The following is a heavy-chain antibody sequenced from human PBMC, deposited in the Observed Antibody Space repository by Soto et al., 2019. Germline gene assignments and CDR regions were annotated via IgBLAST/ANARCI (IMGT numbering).Heavy chain of an antibody. CDR2: ISAYNGNT. D-gene: IGHD3-22*01. V-gene: IGHV1-18*01. CDR1: GYTFTSYG. CDR3: ARSSTYNFDSSGYYDY. Sequence: ASVKVSCKASGYTFTSYGISWVRQAPGQGLEWMGWISAYNGNTNYAQKLQGRVTMTTDTSTSTAYMDLTRLTSGDAAVYYCARSSTYNFDSSGYYDYWGQGTLVTVSS. J-gene: IGHJ4*02.